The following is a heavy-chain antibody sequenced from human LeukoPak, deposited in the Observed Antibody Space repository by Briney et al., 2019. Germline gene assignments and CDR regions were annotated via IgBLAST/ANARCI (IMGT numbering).Heavy chain of an antibody. CDR1: GYPISSGYY. D-gene: IGHD3-10*01. J-gene: IGHJ4*02. V-gene: IGHV4-38-2*02. Sequence: SETLSLTCTVSGYPISSGYYWGWIRQPPGKGLEWIGSIYHSGNTYYNPSLKSRVTISVDTSKNQFSLKLSSVTAADTAVYYCATSSRTYGSGSYSRFDYWGQGTLVTVSS. CDR3: ATSSRTYGSGSYSRFDY. CDR2: IYHSGNT.